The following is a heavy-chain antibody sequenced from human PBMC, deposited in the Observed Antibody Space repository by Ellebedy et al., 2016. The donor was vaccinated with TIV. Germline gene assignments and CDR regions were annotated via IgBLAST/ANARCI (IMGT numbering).Heavy chain of an antibody. CDR2: VFPILGMT. J-gene: IGHJ4*02. CDR1: GGTFSRYG. Sequence: ASVKVSCKASGGTFSRYGISWVRQAPGQGLEWMGRVFPILGMTNYAQKFQGTVTITADKSTTTAYMELSSLKFDDTAVYYCARDPRLESGQSFECWGQGTLVTVSS. V-gene: IGHV1-69*04. CDR3: ARDPRLESGQSFEC.